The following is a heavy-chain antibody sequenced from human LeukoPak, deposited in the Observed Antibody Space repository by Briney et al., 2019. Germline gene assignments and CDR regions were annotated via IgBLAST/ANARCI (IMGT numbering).Heavy chain of an antibody. V-gene: IGHV3-15*01. J-gene: IGHJ6*03. D-gene: IGHD3-3*01. Sequence: GGSLRLSCAASGFTFSNAWMSWVRQAPGKGLEWVGRIKSKTDGGTTDYAAPVKGRFTISRDDSKNTLYLQMNSLKTEDTAVYYCTTLISGFLEWLLQGDYYYYMDVWGKGTTVTVSS. CDR2: IKSKTDGGTT. CDR3: TTLISGFLEWLLQGDYYYYMDV. CDR1: GFTFSNAW.